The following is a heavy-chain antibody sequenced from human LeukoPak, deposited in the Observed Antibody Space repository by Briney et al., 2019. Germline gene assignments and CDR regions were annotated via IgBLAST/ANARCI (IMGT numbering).Heavy chain of an antibody. Sequence: SETLSLTCTVSGYSISSGYYWGWIRQPPGKGLEWIGSIYHSGSTYYNPSLKSRVTISVDTSKNQFSLKLSSVTAADTAVYYCARGFSWYYDSSGYQFDYWGQGTLVTVSS. CDR3: ARGFSWYYDSSGYQFDY. CDR2: IYHSGST. D-gene: IGHD3-22*01. CDR1: GYSISSGYY. J-gene: IGHJ4*02. V-gene: IGHV4-38-2*02.